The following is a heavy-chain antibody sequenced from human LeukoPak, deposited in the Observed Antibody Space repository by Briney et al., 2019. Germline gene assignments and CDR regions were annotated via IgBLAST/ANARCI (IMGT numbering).Heavy chain of an antibody. J-gene: IGHJ4*02. D-gene: IGHD6-13*01. CDR1: GGSISSYY. CDR3: ARHRTIAAAAYYFDY. V-gene: IGHV4-59*08. CDR2: IYYSGST. Sequence: SETLSLTCTVSGGSISSYYWSWLRQPPGKGLEWIGYIYYSGSTNYNPSLKSRVTISVDTSKNQFSLKLSSVTAADTAVYYCARHRTIAAAAYYFDYWGQGTLVTVSS.